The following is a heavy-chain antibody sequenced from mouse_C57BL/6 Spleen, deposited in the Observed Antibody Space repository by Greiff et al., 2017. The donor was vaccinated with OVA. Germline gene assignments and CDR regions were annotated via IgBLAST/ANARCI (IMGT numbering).Heavy chain of an antibody. J-gene: IGHJ4*01. D-gene: IGHD1-1*01. Sequence: SGAELVRPGASVTLSCKASGYTFTDYEMHWVKQTPVHGLEWIGAIDPETGGTAYNQKFKGKAILTADKSSSTAYMELRSLTSEDSAVYYCTRSNYYGAMDYWGQGTSVTVSS. CDR1: GYTFTDYE. CDR3: TRSNYYGAMDY. V-gene: IGHV1-15*01. CDR2: IDPETGGT.